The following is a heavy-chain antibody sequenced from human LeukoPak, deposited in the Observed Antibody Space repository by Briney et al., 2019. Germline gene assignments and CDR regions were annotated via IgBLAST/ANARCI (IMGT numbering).Heavy chain of an antibody. V-gene: IGHV3-74*01. CDR3: ARGREWELLGAFDI. CDR1: GFIFSDHW. J-gene: IGHJ3*02. Sequence: GGSLRLSCAASGFIFSDHWMHWVRQAPGKGLVWLSRINNDGSSTIYADSVKGRFTFSRDNAENTLFLEMSSLRVEDTAVYYCARGREWELLGAFDIWGQGTMVTVSS. CDR2: INNDGSST. D-gene: IGHD1-26*01.